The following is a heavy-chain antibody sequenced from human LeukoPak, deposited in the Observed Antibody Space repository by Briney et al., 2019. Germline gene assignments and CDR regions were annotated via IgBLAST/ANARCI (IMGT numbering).Heavy chain of an antibody. D-gene: IGHD3-3*01. CDR3: ASQRGDFWSGYYKDY. J-gene: IGHJ4*02. CDR1: GVSISSGGYS. V-gene: IGHV4-30-2*01. CDR2: IYHSGNT. Sequence: PSESLSLTCAVSGVSISSGGYSWSWIRQPPGNGLEWIGYIYHSGNTYYNPSLKSRVTISVDRSKNQFSLKLSSVTAADTAVYYCASQRGDFWSGYYKDYWGQGTLVTVSS.